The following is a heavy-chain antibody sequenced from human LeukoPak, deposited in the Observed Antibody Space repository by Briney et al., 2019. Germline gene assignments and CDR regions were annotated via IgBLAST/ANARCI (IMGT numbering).Heavy chain of an antibody. CDR3: ARDHDYEGLKGNY. CDR1: GYRFTDFY. CDR2: INTHNGAT. V-gene: IGHV1-2*06. D-gene: IGHD1-7*01. Sequence: ASVEVSCKRSGYRFTDFYIHWVRQAPGQGLEYMGRINTHNGATVYVQKFQGRLSMTSDTSLSAAYMELQNLRSEDTAIYYCARDHDYEGLKGNYWGRGTMVIV. J-gene: IGHJ1*01.